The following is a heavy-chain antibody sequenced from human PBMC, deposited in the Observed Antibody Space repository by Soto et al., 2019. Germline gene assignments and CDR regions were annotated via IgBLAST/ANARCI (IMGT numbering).Heavy chain of an antibody. D-gene: IGHD3-22*01. J-gene: IGHJ4*02. V-gene: IGHV1-69*12. Sequence: QVQLVQSGAEVKKPGSSVRVSCKASGGSFDTYAISWVRQAPGLGLEWMGGIIPVFGRVTYAQKFQGRVTMTADDSTSTAYMELSRLSSDDTAIYYCADLSLGYYITTNGPPDYWGQGTLVTVSS. CDR2: IIPVFGRV. CDR1: GGSFDTYA. CDR3: ADLSLGYYITTNGPPDY.